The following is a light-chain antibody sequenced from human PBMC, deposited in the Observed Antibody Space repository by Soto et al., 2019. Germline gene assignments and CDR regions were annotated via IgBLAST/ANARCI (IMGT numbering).Light chain of an antibody. CDR3: CSYAGSYTWEV. J-gene: IGLJ3*02. V-gene: IGLV2-11*01. CDR2: GVT. CDR1: SSDVGGYNY. Sequence: QTVVTQPRSVSGSPGQSVSISCTGTSSDVGGYNYVSWYQQHPGKAPKLMIYGVTKRPSGVPDRFSGSKSGNTASLTISGLQAEDEADYYCCSYAGSYTWEVFGGGTKLTVL.